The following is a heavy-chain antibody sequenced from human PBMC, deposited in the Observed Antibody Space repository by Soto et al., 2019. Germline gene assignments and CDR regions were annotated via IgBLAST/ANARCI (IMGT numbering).Heavy chain of an antibody. CDR3: ARDLWVEPELYYYGMDV. CDR2: IFYSGTT. V-gene: IGHV4-30-4*01. D-gene: IGHD1-1*01. J-gene: IGHJ6*02. CDR1: GDSISSADYY. Sequence: SEILSLTCTVSGDSISSADYYWSWIRQTPGKGLEWIGHIFYSGTTYYNPSLKSRLTISVDTSKNHFSLRLTSVTAADTAVYYCARDLWVEPELYYYGMDVWGQGTTVTVSS.